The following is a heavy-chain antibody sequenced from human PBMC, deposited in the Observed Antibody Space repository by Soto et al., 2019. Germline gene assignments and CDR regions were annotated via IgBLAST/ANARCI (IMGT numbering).Heavy chain of an antibody. J-gene: IGHJ6*02. Sequence: VGSLRLSCAASGFSFRNAWMSWARQAPGKGLEWVGHIKSQGDGGTRDYAAPVKGRFTISRDDSKNTLFLQMNSLKNEDTALYFCTTDLQAYCDGTTCYAGNYYYDDMDVWGQGTTVTVS. CDR2: IKSQGDGGTR. V-gene: IGHV3-15*01. CDR1: GFSFRNAW. D-gene: IGHD2-21*01. CDR3: TTDLQAYCDGTTCYAGNYYYDDMDV.